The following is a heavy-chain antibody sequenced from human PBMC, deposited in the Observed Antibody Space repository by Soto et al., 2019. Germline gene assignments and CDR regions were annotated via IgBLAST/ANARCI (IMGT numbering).Heavy chain of an antibody. Sequence: QVQLQESGPGLVKPSETLSLTCTVSGGSMTSNYWSWLRQPPGRGPEWIAYIYYSGDTNYNPSLKGRVTISGYTSKNPFSLKLTSVTAPDTAVYYRARHKGGGTYPMDYWGQGTLVTVSS. CDR2: IYYSGDT. CDR3: ARHKGGGTYPMDY. J-gene: IGHJ4*02. D-gene: IGHD3-16*01. CDR1: GGSMTSNY. V-gene: IGHV4-59*08.